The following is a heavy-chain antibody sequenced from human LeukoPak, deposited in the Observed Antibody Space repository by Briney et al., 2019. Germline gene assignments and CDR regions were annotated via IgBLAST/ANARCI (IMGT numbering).Heavy chain of an antibody. D-gene: IGHD2-8*01. Sequence: SETLSLTCAVYGGSFSGYYWSWIRQPPGKGLEWIGEINHSGSTNYNPSLKSRVTISVDTSKNQFPLKLSSVTAADTAVYYCAAPSRYCTNGVCYAYWGQGTLVTVPS. CDR3: AAPSRYCTNGVCYAY. CDR1: GGSFSGYY. V-gene: IGHV4-34*01. CDR2: INHSGST. J-gene: IGHJ4*02.